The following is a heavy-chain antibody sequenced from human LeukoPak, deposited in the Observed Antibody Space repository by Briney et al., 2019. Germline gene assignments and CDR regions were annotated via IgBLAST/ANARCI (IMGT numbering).Heavy chain of an antibody. J-gene: IGHJ5*02. CDR1: GYTFTSYA. D-gene: IGHD6-19*01. CDR2: INAGNGNT. CDR3: ARGLDSSGSWWFDP. Sequence: ASVKVSCKASGYTFTSYAMHWVRQAPGQRLEWMGWINAGNGNTKYSQEFQGRVTITRDTSISTAYMELSGLRSEDTAVYYCARGLDSSGSWWFDPWGQGTLVTVSS. V-gene: IGHV1-3*01.